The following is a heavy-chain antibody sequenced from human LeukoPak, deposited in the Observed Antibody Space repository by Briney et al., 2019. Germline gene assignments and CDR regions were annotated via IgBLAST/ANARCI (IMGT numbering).Heavy chain of an antibody. Sequence: SETLPLTCTVPGGSISSYYWSWIRQPPGKGLEYIGYIFYSGSTNYNPSLKSRVTISVDTSKNQFSLKLSSVTAEDTAVYYCARGVSSFDPWGQGTLVTVSS. J-gene: IGHJ5*02. CDR3: ARGVSSFDP. V-gene: IGHV4-59*01. CDR2: IFYSGST. D-gene: IGHD3-10*01. CDR1: GGSISSYY.